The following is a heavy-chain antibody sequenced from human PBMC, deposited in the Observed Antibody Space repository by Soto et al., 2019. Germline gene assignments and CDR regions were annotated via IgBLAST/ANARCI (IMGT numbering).Heavy chain of an antibody. J-gene: IGHJ4*01. Sequence: QVQLVESGGGVVQPGRSLRLSCAASGFTFSSYAMHWVRQAPGKRLEWVAVISYDGSNKYYADSVKGRFTISRDNSKNTLYLQMNSLRAEDTDVYYCARVPSSSGRAHFDYWGHGTLVTVSS. D-gene: IGHD2-15*01. V-gene: IGHV3-30-3*01. CDR3: ARVPSSSGRAHFDY. CDR2: ISYDGSNK. CDR1: GFTFSSYA.